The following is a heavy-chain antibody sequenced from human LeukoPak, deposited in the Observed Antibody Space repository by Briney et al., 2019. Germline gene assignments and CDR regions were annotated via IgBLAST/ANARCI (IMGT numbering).Heavy chain of an antibody. CDR2: INPSGGST. CDR1: GYTFTSYY. J-gene: IGHJ4*02. V-gene: IGHV1-46*01. CDR3: ARDHYYDSSGYYEGYFDY. D-gene: IGHD3-22*01. Sequence: GSVKVSCKASGYTFTSYYMHWVRQAPGQGLELMGIINPSGGSTSYAQKFQGRVTMTRDTSTSTVYMELSSLRSEDTAVYYCARDHYYDSSGYYEGYFDYWGQGTLVTVSS.